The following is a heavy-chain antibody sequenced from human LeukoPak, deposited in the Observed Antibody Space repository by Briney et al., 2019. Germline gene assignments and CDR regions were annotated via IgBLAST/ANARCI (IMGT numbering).Heavy chain of an antibody. J-gene: IGHJ1*01. CDR1: GDSVSRSDSY. D-gene: IGHD3-22*01. CDR2: IYYSGRT. CDR3: ARRRYYDGSGYLE. V-gene: IGHV4-39*01. Sequence: PSETLSLTCSVSGDSVSRSDSYWDWTRQPPGKGLEWIGTIYYSGRTYYSPSLKGRVTMSVDPSNNRFSLSLRSVTAADTAIYYCARRRYYDGSGYLEWGQGTLLSVSS.